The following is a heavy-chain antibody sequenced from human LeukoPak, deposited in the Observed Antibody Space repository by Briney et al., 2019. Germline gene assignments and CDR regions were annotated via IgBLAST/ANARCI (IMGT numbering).Heavy chain of an antibody. Sequence: GGSLRLSCTTSVFPFSRYSMNWVRQAPGKGLEWVSYITSSGDTIYYADSVKGRFTISRDNAKNSVYLQMNSLRAEDTAVYYCAKDRQGKAADAYWYFDLWGRGTLVTVSS. J-gene: IGHJ2*01. CDR1: VFPFSRYS. CDR2: ITSSGDTI. CDR3: AKDRQGKAADAYWYFDL. D-gene: IGHD6-13*01. V-gene: IGHV3-48*01.